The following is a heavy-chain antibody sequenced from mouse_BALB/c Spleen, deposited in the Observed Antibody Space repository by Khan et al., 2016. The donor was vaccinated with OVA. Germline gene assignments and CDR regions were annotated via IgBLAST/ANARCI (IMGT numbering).Heavy chain of an antibody. CDR3: ARDGNDMDY. CDR2: IYYIGSI. J-gene: IGHJ4*01. Sequence: VQLKESGPDLVKPSQSLSLTCTVTGYSITSGYSWHWIRPFPGKKLEWMALIYYIGSIIYNPSLKSRHSITRDTSKNQFFLQLNSVTTEDTATYDCARDGNDMDYWGQGTSVTVSS. V-gene: IGHV3-1*02. CDR1: GYSITSGYS. D-gene: IGHD2-1*01.